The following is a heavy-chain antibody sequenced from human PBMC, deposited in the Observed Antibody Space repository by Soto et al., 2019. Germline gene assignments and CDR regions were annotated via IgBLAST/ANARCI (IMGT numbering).Heavy chain of an antibody. V-gene: IGHV4-31*03. D-gene: IGHD1-20*01. Sequence: SETLSLTCTVSGGSISSGGYFWSWIRQHPWKGLEWIGHIFYSGTTYYNPSLKSRVTISLDTSNNQFSLSLNSVTAADTAVYYCARDEIGYKGYGVDVWGQGTTVTVSS. CDR3: ARDEIGYKGYGVDV. CDR2: IFYSGTT. CDR1: GGSISSGGYF. J-gene: IGHJ6*02.